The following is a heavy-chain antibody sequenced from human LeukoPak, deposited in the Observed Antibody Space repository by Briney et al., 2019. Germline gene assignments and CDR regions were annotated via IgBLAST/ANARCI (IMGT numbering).Heavy chain of an antibody. Sequence: RSGGALRLSCSASGFAFGSCWMSWVRQAPGKGLEWVANIKQDGSEKHYVDSVKGRFTISRDNAKNSLYLQMNSLRAEDTAVYYCARGSGWYPDYWGQGTLVTVSS. CDR1: GFAFGSCW. CDR3: ARGSGWYPDY. D-gene: IGHD6-19*01. V-gene: IGHV3-7*04. J-gene: IGHJ4*02. CDR2: IKQDGSEK.